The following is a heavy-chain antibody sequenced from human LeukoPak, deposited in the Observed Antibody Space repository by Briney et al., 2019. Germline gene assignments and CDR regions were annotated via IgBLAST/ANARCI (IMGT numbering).Heavy chain of an antibody. V-gene: IGHV1-8*01. Sequence: ASVKVSCKASGYTFTSYDINWVRQATGQGLEWMGWMNPNSGNTGYAQKFQGRVTMTRNTSISTAYMELSSLRSEDTAVYYCARVGGFYCSGGSCYYPAGAYYYYYGMDVWGQGTTVTVSS. D-gene: IGHD2-15*01. CDR2: MNPNSGNT. J-gene: IGHJ6*02. CDR1: GYTFTSYD. CDR3: ARVGGFYCSGGSCYYPAGAYYYYYGMDV.